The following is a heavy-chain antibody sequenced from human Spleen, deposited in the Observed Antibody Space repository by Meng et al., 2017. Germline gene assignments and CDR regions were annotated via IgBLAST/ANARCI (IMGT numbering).Heavy chain of an antibody. CDR3: SGHVDY. CDR1: GFTFSNAW. J-gene: IGHJ4*01. Sequence: VRLVESGGGLVKPGGSLRLSCAASGFTFSNAWMTWVRQAPGKGLEWIGRMKSNVDGGTVDYAAAVKGRFFISRDDSENTFYLQMNSLKTEDTAVYYCSGHVDYWGHGTLVTVFS. V-gene: IGHV3-15*01. CDR2: MKSNVDGGTV.